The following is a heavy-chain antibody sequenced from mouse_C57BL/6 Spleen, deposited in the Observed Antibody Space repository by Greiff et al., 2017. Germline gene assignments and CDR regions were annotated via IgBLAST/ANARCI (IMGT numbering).Heavy chain of an antibody. D-gene: IGHD1-1*01. CDR1: GFTFSSYA. Sequence: EVQRVESGGGLVKPGGSLKLSCAASGFTFSSYAMSWVRQTPEKRLEWVATISDGGSYTYYPDNVKGRFTISRDNAQNNLYLQMSHLKSEDTAVYYCARDRGTTVVGGYYDMDYWGQGTSVTVSS. CDR2: ISDGGSYT. J-gene: IGHJ4*01. V-gene: IGHV5-4*01. CDR3: ARDRGTTVVGGYYDMDY.